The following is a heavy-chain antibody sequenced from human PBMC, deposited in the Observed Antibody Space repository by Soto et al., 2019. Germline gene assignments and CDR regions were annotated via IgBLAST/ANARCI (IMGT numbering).Heavy chain of an antibody. Sequence: QVQLVESGGGVVQPGRSLRLSCAASGFTFSSYGMHWVRQAPGKGLEWVAVISYDGSNKYYADSVKGRFTISRDNSKNTLYLQMNSLRAEDTAVYYCARSGSYYLPYFDYWGQGTLVTVSS. V-gene: IGHV3-30*03. CDR3: ARSGSYYLPYFDY. J-gene: IGHJ4*02. D-gene: IGHD1-26*01. CDR2: ISYDGSNK. CDR1: GFTFSSYG.